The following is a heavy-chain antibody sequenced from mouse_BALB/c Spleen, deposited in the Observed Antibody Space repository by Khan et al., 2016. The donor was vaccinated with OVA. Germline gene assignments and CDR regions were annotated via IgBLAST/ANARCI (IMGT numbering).Heavy chain of an antibody. CDR1: GYTFTSHT. J-gene: IGHJ4*01. D-gene: IGHD2-14*01. CDR2: INPRSGYS. Sequence: QVQLQQSGAELARPGASVKMSCKASGYTFTSHTIHWVKQSPGQDLEWIGYINPRSGYSNYNQKFNDKATLTADKSSSTVYMQLSSLTSEDSAVYYCARRTTGYALDYWGQGTSVTVSS. CDR3: ARRTTGYALDY. V-gene: IGHV1-4*01.